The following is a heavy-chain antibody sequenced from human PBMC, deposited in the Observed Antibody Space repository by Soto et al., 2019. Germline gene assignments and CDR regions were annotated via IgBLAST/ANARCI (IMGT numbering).Heavy chain of an antibody. CDR2: IIPIFGTA. CDR3: ARGVYGTTVTPFDY. D-gene: IGHD4-4*01. J-gene: IGHJ4*02. V-gene: IGHV1-69*01. Sequence: QVQLVQSGAEVKKPGSSVKVSCKASGGTFSNYAISWVRQAPGQGLEWMGGIIPIFGTANYAQKFQGRVTITADESTSTAYMELSSLRSEDTAVYYCARGVYGTTVTPFDYWGQGTLVTVSS. CDR1: GGTFSNYA.